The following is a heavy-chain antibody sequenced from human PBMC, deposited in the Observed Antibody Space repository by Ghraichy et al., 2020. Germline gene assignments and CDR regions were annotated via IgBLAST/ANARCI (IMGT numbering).Heavy chain of an antibody. J-gene: IGHJ5*02. Sequence: GGSPRLSCAASGFTFSGSAMHWVRQASGKGLEWVGRIRSKANSYATAYAASVKGRFTISRDDSKNTAYLQMNSLKTEDTAVYYWTRPTGGRSQCWFDPWGQGTLVTVSS. V-gene: IGHV3-73*01. CDR1: GFTFSGSA. CDR2: IRSKANSYAT. CDR3: TRPTGGRSQCWFDP. D-gene: IGHD7-27*01.